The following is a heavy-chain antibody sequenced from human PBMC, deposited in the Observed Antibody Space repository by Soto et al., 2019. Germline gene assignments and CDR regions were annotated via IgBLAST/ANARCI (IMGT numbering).Heavy chain of an antibody. D-gene: IGHD6-13*01. Sequence: GGSLRLSCAASGFTFSSYGMHWVRQAPGKGLEWVAVISYDGSNKYYADSVKGRFTISRDNSKNTLYLQMNSLRAEDTAVYYCAKPGSGIAAAGQNSSDYWGQGTLVTVSS. CDR2: ISYDGSNK. J-gene: IGHJ4*02. CDR1: GFTFSSYG. V-gene: IGHV3-30*18. CDR3: AKPGSGIAAAGQNSSDY.